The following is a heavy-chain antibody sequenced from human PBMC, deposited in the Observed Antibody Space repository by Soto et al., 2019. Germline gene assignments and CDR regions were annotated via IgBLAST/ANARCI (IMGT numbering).Heavy chain of an antibody. D-gene: IGHD6-19*01. CDR1: GFSLSTSGMC. CDR3: ARGTDLGWFFDY. J-gene: IGHJ4*02. Sequence: SGPTLVNPTQTLTLTCTFSGFSLSTSGMCVSWIRQPPGKALEWLARIDWDDDKYYSTSLKTRLTISKDTSKNQVVLTMTNMDPVDTATYYCARGTDLGWFFDYWGQGTLVTVSS. V-gene: IGHV2-70*11. CDR2: IDWDDDK.